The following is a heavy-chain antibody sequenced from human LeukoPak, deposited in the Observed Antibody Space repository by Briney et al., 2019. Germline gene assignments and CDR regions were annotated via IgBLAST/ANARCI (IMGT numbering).Heavy chain of an antibody. D-gene: IGHD3-22*01. J-gene: IGHJ4*02. CDR1: GGTFSSYA. V-gene: IGHV1-69*04. Sequence: SVKVSCKASGGTFSSYAISWVRQAPGQGLEWMGRIIPILGIANYAQKFQGRVTITADKSTSTAYMELSSLRSEDTAVFYCARHQGGRGGYWFDFWGQGTLVTVSS. CDR2: IIPILGIA. CDR3: ARHQGGRGGYWFDF.